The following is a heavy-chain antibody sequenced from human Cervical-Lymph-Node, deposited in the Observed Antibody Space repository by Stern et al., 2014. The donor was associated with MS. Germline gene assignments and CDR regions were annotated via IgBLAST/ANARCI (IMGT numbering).Heavy chain of an antibody. CDR3: AKSTYSSGWNVFFDL. CDR2: ISGSGDVI. V-gene: IGHV3-23*04. D-gene: IGHD6-19*01. CDR1: GFTLSNYG. J-gene: IGHJ2*01. Sequence: EMQLVESGGGLVQPGGSLRLSCAASGFTLSNYGMSWVRQAPGKRLEWVSSISGSGDVIYFTDSLKGRFTISRDNSQNTLYLQMHSLRVGDTAIYYCAKSTYSSGWNVFFDLWGRGTLVTVSS.